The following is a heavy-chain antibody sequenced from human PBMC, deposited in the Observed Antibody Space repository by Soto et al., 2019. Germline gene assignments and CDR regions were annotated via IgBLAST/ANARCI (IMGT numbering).Heavy chain of an antibody. V-gene: IGHV5-10-1*01. J-gene: IGHJ4*02. Sequence: GESLKISCKGSGYSFTSYWITWVRQKPGKGLVWMGRIDPSDSQTYYSPSFRGHVTISVTKSITTVFLQWSSLRASDTAMYYCARQIYDSDTGPNFQYYFDSWGQGTPVTVSS. CDR3: ARQIYDSDTGPNFQYYFDS. CDR1: GYSFTSYW. CDR2: IDPSDSQT. D-gene: IGHD3-22*01.